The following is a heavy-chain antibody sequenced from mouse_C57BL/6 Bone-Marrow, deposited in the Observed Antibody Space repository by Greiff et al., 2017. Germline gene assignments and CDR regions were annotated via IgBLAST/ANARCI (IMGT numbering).Heavy chain of an antibody. Sequence: ESGPGMVKPSQSLSLTCTVTGYSITSGYDWHWIRHFPGNKLEWMGYISYSGSTNYNPSLKSRISITHDTSKNHFFLKLNSVTTEDTATYYCARGNDFYAMDYWGQGTSVTVAS. CDR2: ISYSGST. V-gene: IGHV3-1*01. CDR3: ARGNDFYAMDY. J-gene: IGHJ4*01. CDR1: GYSITSGYD.